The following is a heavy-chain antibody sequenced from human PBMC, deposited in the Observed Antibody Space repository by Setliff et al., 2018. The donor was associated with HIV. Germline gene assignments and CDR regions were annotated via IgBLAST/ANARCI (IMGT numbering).Heavy chain of an antibody. J-gene: IGHJ6*03. CDR3: AKNTPSIINYPYYYYMDV. CDR1: GFTFSSYG. CDR2: IWYDGSNK. Sequence: GGSLRLSCAASGFTFSSYGMHWVRQAPGKGLEWVAVIWYDGSNKYYADSVKGRFTISRDNSKNTLYLQMNSQRAEDTAVYYCAKNTPSIINYPYYYYMDVWGKGTTVTVSS. V-gene: IGHV3-33*06. D-gene: IGHD1-7*01.